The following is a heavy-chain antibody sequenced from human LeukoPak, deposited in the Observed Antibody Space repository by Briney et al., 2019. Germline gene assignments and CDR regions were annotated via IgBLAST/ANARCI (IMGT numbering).Heavy chain of an antibody. J-gene: IGHJ4*02. D-gene: IGHD2-2*01. CDR1: GFTFSSYW. CDR3: ARGLGYCSSTSCPNY. CDR2: INTDGSST. V-gene: IGHV3-74*01. Sequence: PGGSLRLSCAASGFTFSSYWMHWVRQAPGKGLVWVSRINTDGSSTSYADSVKGRFTISRDNAKNTLYLQMNSLRAEDTAVYYCARGLGYCSSTSCPNYWGQGTLVTVSS.